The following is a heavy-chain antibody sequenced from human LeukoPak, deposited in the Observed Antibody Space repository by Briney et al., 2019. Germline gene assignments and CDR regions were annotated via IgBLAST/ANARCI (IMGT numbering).Heavy chain of an antibody. CDR2: IYSGGST. CDR3: AGLLTIFGVVSDY. D-gene: IGHD3-3*01. J-gene: IGHJ4*02. Sequence: ETLSLTCTVSGGSISSYYWSWIRQPPGKGLEWVSVIYSGGSTYYADSVKGRFTISRHNSKNTLYLQMNSLRAEDTAVYYCAGLLTIFGVVSDYWGQGTLVTVSS. V-gene: IGHV3-53*04. CDR1: GGSISSYY.